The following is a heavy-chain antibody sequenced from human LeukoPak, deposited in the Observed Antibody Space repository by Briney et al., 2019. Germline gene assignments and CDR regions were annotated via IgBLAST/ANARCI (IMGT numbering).Heavy chain of an antibody. CDR3: AKVGGVVIPGSY. Sequence: PGGSLRLSCAASGFTFSSYGMHWVRQAPGKGLEWVAVISYDGSNKYYADSVKGRFTISRDNSKNTLYLQMNSLRAEDTAVYFCAKVGGVVIPGSYWGQGTVVTISS. V-gene: IGHV3-30*18. CDR1: GFTFSSYG. J-gene: IGHJ4*02. CDR2: ISYDGSNK. D-gene: IGHD3-3*01.